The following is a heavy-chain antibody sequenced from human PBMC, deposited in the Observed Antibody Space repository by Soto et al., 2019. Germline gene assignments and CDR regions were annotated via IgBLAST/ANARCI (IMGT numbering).Heavy chain of an antibody. CDR1: GFTFSSYA. CDR2: ISGSGGST. CDR3: ANSVYGSGKAVGYYYYGMDV. Sequence: EVQLLESGGGLVQPGGSLRLSCAASGFTFSSYAMSWVRQAPGKGLEWVSAISGSGGSTYYADSVKGRFTISRDNSKNTLYLPMNSLRAEDTAVSYCANSVYGSGKAVGYYYYGMDVWGQGTTVTVSS. V-gene: IGHV3-23*01. J-gene: IGHJ6*02. D-gene: IGHD3-10*01.